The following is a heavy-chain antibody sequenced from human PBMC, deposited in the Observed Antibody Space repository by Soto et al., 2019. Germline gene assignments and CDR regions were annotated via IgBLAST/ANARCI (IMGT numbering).Heavy chain of an antibody. J-gene: IGHJ4*02. CDR2: ISYDGSNK. CDR1: GFTFSSYA. V-gene: IGHV3-30-3*01. CDR3: ARDPGIVVLTVNIGDYFDL. Sequence: GGSLRLSCAASGFTFSSYAMHWVRQAPGKGLEWVAVISYDGSNKYYADSVKGRFTISRDNSKKTLSVQMNSLTAEDTAVYYCARDPGIVVLTVNIGDYFDLWGQGTLVTVSS. D-gene: IGHD2-8*01.